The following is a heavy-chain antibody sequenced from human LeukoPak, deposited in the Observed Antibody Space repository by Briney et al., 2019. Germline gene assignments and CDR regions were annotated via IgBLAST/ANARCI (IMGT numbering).Heavy chain of an antibody. V-gene: IGHV4-34*01. D-gene: IGHD3-16*01. J-gene: IGHJ6*03. CDR3: ARGGGAGPYNYYYYYMDV. CDR2: INHSGST. CDR1: GGSFSGYY. Sequence: PSETLSLTCAVYGGSFSGYYWSWIRQPPGKGLEWIGEINHSGSTNYNPSLKSRVTISVDTSKNQFSLKLSSVTAADTAVYYCARGGGAGPYNYYYYYMDVWGKGTTVTVSS.